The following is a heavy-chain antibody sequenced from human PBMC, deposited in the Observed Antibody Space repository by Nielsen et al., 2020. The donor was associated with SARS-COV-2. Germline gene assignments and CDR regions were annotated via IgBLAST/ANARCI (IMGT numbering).Heavy chain of an antibody. J-gene: IGHJ1*01. D-gene: IGHD2-2*01. Sequence: GESLKISCAASGFTFSNYSMPWVRQAPGKGLEWVSIIYSDGNRYYADSVKGRFTILRDNSKNTLYLQMNSLRAEDTAVYYCAIDPVSSTSYNHYQHWDKGPLFTVAS. V-gene: IGHV3-53*01. CDR3: AIDPVSSTSYNHYQH. CDR1: GFTFSNYS. CDR2: IYSDGNR.